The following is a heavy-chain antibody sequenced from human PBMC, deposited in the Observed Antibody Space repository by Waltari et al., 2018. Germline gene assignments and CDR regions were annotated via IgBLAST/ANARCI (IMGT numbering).Heavy chain of an antibody. Sequence: EVQLVESGGGLVQPGGSLRLSCAASGFTFSSYWMSWVRQAPGEGLDWVADIKQDGSEKYYVDSVKGRFTISRDNAKNSLYLQMNSLRAEDTAVYYCARGWSDFDYWGQGTLVTVSS. D-gene: IGHD2-8*01. V-gene: IGHV3-7*01. CDR2: IKQDGSEK. J-gene: IGHJ4*02. CDR1: GFTFSSYW. CDR3: ARGWSDFDY.